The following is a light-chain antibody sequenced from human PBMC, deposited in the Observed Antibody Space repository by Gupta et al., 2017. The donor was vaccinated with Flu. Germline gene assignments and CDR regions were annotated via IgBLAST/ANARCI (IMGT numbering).Light chain of an antibody. V-gene: IGKV3-11*01. CDR3: QQRTNWPPWT. Sequence: EIVLTQSPATLSLSPGDRATLSCRASQSISNSLAWYQQKPGQAPRLLIYAASNRATGIPARFSGSGSGTDFSLTISSLEPEDFAVYYCQQRTNWPPWTFDQGTKVEIK. CDR2: AAS. CDR1: QSISNS. J-gene: IGKJ1*01.